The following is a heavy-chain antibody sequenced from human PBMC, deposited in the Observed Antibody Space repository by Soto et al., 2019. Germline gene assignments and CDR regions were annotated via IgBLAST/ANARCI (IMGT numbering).Heavy chain of an antibody. D-gene: IGHD3-22*01. CDR1: GFTFSDYY. J-gene: IGHJ2*01. CDR2: ISSSSSYT. V-gene: IGHV3-11*06. Sequence: GALRLSCAASGFTFSDYYMSWIRQAPGKGLEWVSYISSSSSYTNYADSVKGRFTISRDNAKNSLYLQMNRLRAEDTAVYYCARDYWKTYYDSSGPYWYFDLWGPGNLVTVS. CDR3: ARDYWKTYYDSSGPYWYFDL.